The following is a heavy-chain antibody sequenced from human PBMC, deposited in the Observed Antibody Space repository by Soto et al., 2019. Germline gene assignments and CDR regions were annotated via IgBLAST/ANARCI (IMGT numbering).Heavy chain of an antibody. J-gene: IGHJ4*02. CDR2: FYSSGSP. Sequence: SETLSLTCTVSGGSLSGYYWSWIRQPPGKGLEWIGDFYSSGSPHHNPSLKNRISISEDRSKNEFSLKLSSVTAADTAIYYCAREFYYDSSGIGFDSWGQGTLVTVSS. V-gene: IGHV4-59*01. CDR3: AREFYYDSSGIGFDS. CDR1: GGSLSGYY. D-gene: IGHD3-22*01.